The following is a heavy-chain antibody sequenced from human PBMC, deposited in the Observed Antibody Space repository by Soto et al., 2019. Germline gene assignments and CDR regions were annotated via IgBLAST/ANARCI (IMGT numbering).Heavy chain of an antibody. Sequence: VQLSESGGGLAQPGGSLRLSCEGSGFTFSDFAISWVRQAPGKGLEWVSVVSGNGDVTRYADTVKGRFATSRDNSKNTMLLQMNSLTAEDTAIYYCAKDGIQTVTFDYWGRGTLVTVSS. J-gene: IGHJ4*01. CDR2: VSGNGDVT. V-gene: IGHV3-23*01. D-gene: IGHD4-17*01. CDR3: AKDGIQTVTFDY. CDR1: GFTFSDFA.